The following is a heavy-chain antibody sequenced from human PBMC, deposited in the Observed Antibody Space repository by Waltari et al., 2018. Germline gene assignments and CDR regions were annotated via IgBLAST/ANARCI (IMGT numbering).Heavy chain of an antibody. Sequence: QVQLVESGGGVVQPGRSLRLSCADSELTFSSYAMHWVRQAPGKGLEWVAVISYNERNIYYVDSVRGRFTISRDNSKKMLYLQMNSLRAEDTAVYYCARDYCDRRNCHGMDVWGQGTTVTVSS. CDR2: ISYNERNI. CDR1: ELTFSSYA. J-gene: IGHJ6*02. CDR3: ARDYCDRRNCHGMDV. V-gene: IGHV3-30*04. D-gene: IGHD3-22*01.